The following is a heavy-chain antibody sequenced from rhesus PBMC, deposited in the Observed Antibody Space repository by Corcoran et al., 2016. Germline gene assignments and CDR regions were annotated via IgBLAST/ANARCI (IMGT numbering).Heavy chain of an antibody. V-gene: IGHV3-54*02. Sequence: EVQLVESGGGLVQPGGSLRLSCAASGFTFSSYGMHWVRHAPGKGLEWVAVISYDGSKKYYADSVKYRFIISRDNCKNMLYIQMNNLKLEDTAVYYCARDGGDGSWDYWGQGVLVTVSS. CDR2: ISYDGSKK. J-gene: IGHJ4*01. CDR3: ARDGGDGSWDY. CDR1: GFTFSSYG. D-gene: IGHD6-25*01.